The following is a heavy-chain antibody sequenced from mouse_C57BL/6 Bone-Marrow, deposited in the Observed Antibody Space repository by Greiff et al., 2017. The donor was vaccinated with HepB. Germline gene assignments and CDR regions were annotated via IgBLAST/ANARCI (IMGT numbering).Heavy chain of an antibody. CDR2: ISNGGGSN. Sequence: EVKLVESGGGLVQPGGSLKLSCAASGFTFSDYYMYWVRQTPEKRLEWVAYISNGGGSNYYPDTVKGRFTISRDNAKNTLYLQMSRLKSEDTAMYYCARHGDYDDGDLFYAMDYWGQGTSVTVSS. CDR3: ARHGDYDDGDLFYAMDY. V-gene: IGHV5-12*01. CDR1: GFTFSDYY. J-gene: IGHJ4*01. D-gene: IGHD2-4*01.